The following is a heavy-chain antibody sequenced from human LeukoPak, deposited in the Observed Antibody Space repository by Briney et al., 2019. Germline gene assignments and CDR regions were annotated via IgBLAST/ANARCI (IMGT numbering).Heavy chain of an antibody. J-gene: IGHJ4*02. D-gene: IGHD6-13*01. CDR3: ARALGAAAGLFFDF. Sequence: GGSLRLSCAASGFTFSCFAMHWVRQAPGKGLEYVLAITHNGGSTYYANSVKGRFTISRGDSKNTLYLQMGSLKVEDMAVYYCARALGAAAGLFFDFWGQGALVTVSS. CDR2: ITHNGGST. CDR1: GFTFSCFA. V-gene: IGHV3-64*01.